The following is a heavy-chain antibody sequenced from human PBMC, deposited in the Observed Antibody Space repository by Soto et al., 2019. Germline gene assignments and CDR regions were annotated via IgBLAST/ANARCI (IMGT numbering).Heavy chain of an antibody. CDR3: AKDEGRFLRNYFNYGIDV. Sequence: GGSLRLSCAASGFIFSSYSMNCVRQAPGKGLEWVTVISYDGTAKYYKESVKGRFTTSRDNSKKTLYLQIDSLRVEDTAVYYCAKDEGRFLRNYFNYGIDVWGLGTTVTVSS. CDR2: ISYDGTAK. D-gene: IGHD3-3*01. V-gene: IGHV3-30*18. CDR1: GFIFSSYS. J-gene: IGHJ6*02.